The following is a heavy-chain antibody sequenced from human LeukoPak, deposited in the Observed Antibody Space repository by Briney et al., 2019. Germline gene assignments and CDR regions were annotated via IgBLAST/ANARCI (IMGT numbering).Heavy chain of an antibody. J-gene: IGHJ3*02. CDR2: INTDGSTT. CDR1: GFTFSSYW. Sequence: GGSLRLSCAASGFTFSSYWIHWVRQAPGKGLIWVSRINTDGSTTVYADSVRGRFTISRDNAKNTLYLQMISLRPEDTAVYYCAGVYNTNRRAFDMWGQGTMVTVSS. V-gene: IGHV3-74*01. CDR3: AGVYNTNRRAFDM. D-gene: IGHD1-14*01.